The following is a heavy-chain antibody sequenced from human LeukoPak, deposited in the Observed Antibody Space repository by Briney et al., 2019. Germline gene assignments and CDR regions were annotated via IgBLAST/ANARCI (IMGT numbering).Heavy chain of an antibody. J-gene: IGHJ6*04. Sequence: ASETLSLTRTVSGVSVSSGSYDWGWIRQPRGKGLEWIGYIYYSGSTNYNPSLKSRFTISVDTSKNQFSLKLSSVTAADTAVYYCASSDYGMDVWGKGTTVTVSS. CDR2: IYYSGST. V-gene: IGHV4-61*01. CDR3: ASSDYGMDV. CDR1: GVSVSSGSYD.